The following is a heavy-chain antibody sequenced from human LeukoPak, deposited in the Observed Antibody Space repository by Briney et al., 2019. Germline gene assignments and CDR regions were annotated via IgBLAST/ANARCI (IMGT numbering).Heavy chain of an antibody. D-gene: IGHD2-21*02. CDR3: AKDGDCYSCFDY. Sequence: SGGSLRLSCAASGFTFSNYAMTWVRQAPGKGLELVSVISASGRNTDYADSVKGRFTISRDNSENTLSLLMNSLRAEDTAIYYCAKDGDCYSCFDYWGQGTLVTVSS. CDR2: ISASGRNT. J-gene: IGHJ4*02. CDR1: GFTFSNYA. V-gene: IGHV3-23*01.